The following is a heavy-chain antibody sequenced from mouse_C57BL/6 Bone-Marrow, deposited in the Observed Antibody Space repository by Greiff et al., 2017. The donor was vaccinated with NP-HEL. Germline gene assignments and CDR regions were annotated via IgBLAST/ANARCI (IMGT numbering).Heavy chain of an antibody. Sequence: QVQLQQSGPGLVAPSQSLSITCTVSGFSLTSYGVDWVRQSPGKGLEWLGVIWGVGSTNYNSALKSRLSISKDNSKSQVFLKMNSLQTDDTAMYYCASHYYGSSYGDYYAMDYWGQGTSVTVSS. J-gene: IGHJ4*01. CDR3: ASHYYGSSYGDYYAMDY. CDR1: GFSLTSYG. CDR2: IWGVGST. V-gene: IGHV2-6*01. D-gene: IGHD1-1*01.